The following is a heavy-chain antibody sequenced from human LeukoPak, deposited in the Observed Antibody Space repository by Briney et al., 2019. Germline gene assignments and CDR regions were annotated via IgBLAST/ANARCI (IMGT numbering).Heavy chain of an antibody. J-gene: IGHJ5*02. V-gene: IGHV4-39*01. Sequence: SETLSLTCTVSGGSISSSSYYWGWIRQPPGKGLEWIGSIYYSGSTYYNPSLKSRVTISVDTSKNQFSLKLSSVTAADTAVYYCARQGYRTAAATNWFDPWGQGTLVTVSS. CDR1: GGSISSSSYY. CDR2: IYYSGST. CDR3: ARQGYRTAAATNWFDP. D-gene: IGHD6-13*01.